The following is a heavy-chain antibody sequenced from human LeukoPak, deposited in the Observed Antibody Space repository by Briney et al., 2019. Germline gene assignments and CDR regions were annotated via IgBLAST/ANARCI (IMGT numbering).Heavy chain of an antibody. Sequence: KPSETLSLTCAVSGGSISSGGYSWSWIRQPPGKGLEWIGYIYHSGSTYYNPSLKSRVTISVDRSKNQFSLKLSSVTAADTAVYYCARLPKMLLWFGDDAFDIWGQGTMVTVSS. V-gene: IGHV4-30-2*01. CDR1: GGSISSGGYS. CDR2: IYHSGST. J-gene: IGHJ3*02. CDR3: ARLPKMLLWFGDDAFDI. D-gene: IGHD3-10*01.